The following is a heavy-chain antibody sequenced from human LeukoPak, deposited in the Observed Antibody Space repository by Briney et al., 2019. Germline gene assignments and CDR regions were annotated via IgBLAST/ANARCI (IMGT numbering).Heavy chain of an antibody. J-gene: IGHJ5*02. Sequence: ASVKVSCKASGYTFTGYYMHWVRQAPGQGLEWMGWINPNSGGTNYAQKFQGRVTMTRDTSISTAYMELSRLRSDDTAVYYCARDPDEVVVPAAMNWDNWFDPWGQGTLVTVSS. V-gene: IGHV1-2*02. CDR1: GYTFTGYY. D-gene: IGHD2-2*01. CDR2: INPNSGGT. CDR3: ARDPDEVVVPAAMNWDNWFDP.